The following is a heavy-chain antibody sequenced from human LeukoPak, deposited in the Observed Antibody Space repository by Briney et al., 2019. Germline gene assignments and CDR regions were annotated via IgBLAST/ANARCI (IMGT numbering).Heavy chain of an antibody. CDR1: GYTFTGYY. D-gene: IGHD5-24*01. V-gene: IGHV1-2*06. CDR2: INPNSGGT. J-gene: IGHJ4*02. Sequence: GASVKVSCKASGYTFTGYYMHWVRQAPGQGLEWMGRINPNSGGTNYAQKFQGRVTMTRDTSISTAYMELSRLRSDDTAVYYCARDKRWLQSTLDYRGQGTLVTVSS. CDR3: ARDKRWLQSTLDY.